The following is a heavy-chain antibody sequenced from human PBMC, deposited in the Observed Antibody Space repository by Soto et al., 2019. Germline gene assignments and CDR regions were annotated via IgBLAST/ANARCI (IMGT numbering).Heavy chain of an antibody. Sequence: PSETLSLTCSVSGAAVNSGNYYWSWIRQVPGKGLEGIGHIYVTGAVDYNPSLRDRITISQDTSERQFSLNLRLVTAADTAVYYCSRLRIATNNYKWFDPWGQGTLVTVSS. CDR3: SRLRIATNNYKWFDP. CDR2: IYVTGAV. J-gene: IGHJ5*02. V-gene: IGHV4-31*03. D-gene: IGHD2-21*01. CDR1: GAAVNSGNYY.